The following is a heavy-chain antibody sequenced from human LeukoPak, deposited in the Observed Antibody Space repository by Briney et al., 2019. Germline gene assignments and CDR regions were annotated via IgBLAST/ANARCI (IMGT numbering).Heavy chain of an antibody. D-gene: IGHD6-13*01. CDR2: ISWDGGST. J-gene: IGHJ6*02. Sequence: GGSLRLSCAASGFTFDDYTMHWVRQAPGKGLEWVSLISWDGGSTYYADSVKGRFTISRGNSKNSLYLQMNSLRTEDTALYYCAKGRGGSSSWTHAAYYGMDVWGQGTTVTVSS. V-gene: IGHV3-43*01. CDR3: AKGRGGSSSWTHAAYYGMDV. CDR1: GFTFDDYT.